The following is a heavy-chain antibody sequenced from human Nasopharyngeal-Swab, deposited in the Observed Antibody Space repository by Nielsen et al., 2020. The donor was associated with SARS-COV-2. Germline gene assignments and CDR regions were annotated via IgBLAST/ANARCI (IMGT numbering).Heavy chain of an antibody. J-gene: IGHJ4*02. D-gene: IGHD6-13*01. CDR1: GFSPSTSGMC. CDR2: IDRDDDK. V-gene: IGHV2-70*11. CDR3: ARTYAGIAALDY. Sequence: SGPTLAKPTQTLTLTCTFSGFSPSTSGMCVSWIRQPPGKALEWLARIDRDDDKYYSTSLKTRLTISKDTSKNQVVLTMTNMDPVDTATYYCARTYAGIAALDYWGQGTLVTVSS.